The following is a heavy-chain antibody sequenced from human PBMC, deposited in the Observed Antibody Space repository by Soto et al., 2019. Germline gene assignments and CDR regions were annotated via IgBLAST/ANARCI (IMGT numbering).Heavy chain of an antibody. D-gene: IGHD6-19*01. CDR3: ARDNAPVAGTSLPGF. V-gene: IGHV3-30-3*01. Sequence: GGSLRLSCAASGFTFSSYAMHWVRQAPGKGLEWVAVILYDGSKKFYADSVKGRFTISRDHSKNTLYLQMNSLRAEDTAVYYCARDNAPVAGTSLPGFWGQGTLVTVSS. CDR2: ILYDGSKK. J-gene: IGHJ4*02. CDR1: GFTFSSYA.